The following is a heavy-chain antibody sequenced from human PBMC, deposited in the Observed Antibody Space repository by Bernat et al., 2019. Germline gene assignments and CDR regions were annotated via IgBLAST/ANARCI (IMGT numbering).Heavy chain of an antibody. CDR2: ISYDGSNK. J-gene: IGHJ4*02. CDR3: AKDRGYSYGLIDY. Sequence: QMQLVESGGGVVQPGRSLRLSCEASGFAFSNFGIHWVRQAPGKGLEWVAVISYDGSNKYYADSVKGRFTISRDNSKNTLYLQMNSLRAEDTAVYYCAKDRGYSYGLIDYWGQGTLVTVSS. CDR1: GFAFSNFG. V-gene: IGHV3-30*18. D-gene: IGHD5-18*01.